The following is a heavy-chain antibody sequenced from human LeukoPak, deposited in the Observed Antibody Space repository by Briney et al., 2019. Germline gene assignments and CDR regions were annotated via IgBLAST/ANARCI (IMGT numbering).Heavy chain of an antibody. J-gene: IGHJ4*02. CDR1: GGSISSSSYY. CDR3: ARGGNSFDY. D-gene: IGHD2-15*01. CDR2: IYYSGST. Sequence: SETLSLTCTVSGGSISSSSYYWGWIRQPPGKGLEWIGSIYYSGSTYYNPSLKSRITISVDTSKNQFSLKLSSVTAADTAVYYCARGGNSFDYWGQGTLVTVSS. V-gene: IGHV4-39*07.